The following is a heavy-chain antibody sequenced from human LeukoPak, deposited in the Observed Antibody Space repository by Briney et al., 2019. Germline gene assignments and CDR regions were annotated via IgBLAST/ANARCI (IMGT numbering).Heavy chain of an antibody. CDR3: ARGRGSSYYYYGMDV. D-gene: IGHD2-15*01. CDR1: GGSFSGYY. CDR2: INHSGST. V-gene: IGHV4-34*01. Sequence: SETLSLTCAVYGGSFSGYYWSWIRQPPGKGLEWIGEINHSGSTNYNPSLKSRVTISVDTSKNQFSLKLSSVTAAHTAVYYCARGRGSSYYYYGMDVWGQGTTVTVSS. J-gene: IGHJ6*02.